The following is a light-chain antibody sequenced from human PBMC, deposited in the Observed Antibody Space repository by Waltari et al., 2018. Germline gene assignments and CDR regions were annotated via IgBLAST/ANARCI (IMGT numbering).Light chain of an antibody. J-gene: IGLJ3*02. CDR2: EGN. Sequence: QSALTQPASVSGSPGQSITISCTGTSSDVGSYNLVSWYQQHPGKAPKLMIYEGNKRPAALSNRFSGSKYGNTASLTISGLQGEDEADYHCCSYAGSNTFVVFGGGTKLTVL. CDR1: SSDVGSYNL. V-gene: IGLV2-23*03. CDR3: CSYAGSNTFVV.